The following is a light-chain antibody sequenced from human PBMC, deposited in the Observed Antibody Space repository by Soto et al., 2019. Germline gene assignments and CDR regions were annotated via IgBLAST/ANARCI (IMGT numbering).Light chain of an antibody. CDR3: QQYNDWPPKA. CDR2: AAS. Sequence: EVVMTQSPATLSVSPGERATLSCMASQSVSSNLAWYQQKPGQAPRLLIYAASARASGIPARFIGSGSGTEFTLTISSLQSEDFAVYYCQQYNDWPPKAFGQGTKVDIK. V-gene: IGKV3-15*01. J-gene: IGKJ1*01. CDR1: QSVSSN.